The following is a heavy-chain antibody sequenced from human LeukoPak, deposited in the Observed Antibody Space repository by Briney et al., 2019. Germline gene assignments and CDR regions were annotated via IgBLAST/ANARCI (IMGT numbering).Heavy chain of an antibody. J-gene: IGHJ4*02. V-gene: IGHV4-34*01. Sequence: SETLSLTCAVYGGSFSGYCWSWIRQPPGKGLEWIGEINHSGSTNYNPSLKSRVTISVDTSKNQFSLKLSSVTAADTAVYYCARGRRFGYWGQGTLVTVSS. CDR3: ARGRRFGY. CDR2: INHSGST. CDR1: GGSFSGYC.